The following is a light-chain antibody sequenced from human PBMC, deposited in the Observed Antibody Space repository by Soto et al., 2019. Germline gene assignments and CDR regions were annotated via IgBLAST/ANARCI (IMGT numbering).Light chain of an antibody. J-gene: IGKJ4*01. Sequence: EIVLTQSPATLSLSPGERATLSCRASQSVGSSLAWYQQKLGQAPRLLIYDTSTRATGVPARFSGSGSGTEFTLTISDLQSEDFAVYYCQQYNQWPPLTFGGGTKVDIK. V-gene: IGKV3D-15*01. CDR3: QQYNQWPPLT. CDR1: QSVGSS. CDR2: DTS.